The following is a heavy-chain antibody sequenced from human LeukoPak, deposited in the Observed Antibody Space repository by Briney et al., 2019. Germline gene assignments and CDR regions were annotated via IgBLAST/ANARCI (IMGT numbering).Heavy chain of an antibody. CDR2: IKQDGSDK. Sequence: GGSVRLSCAASGFTFSFYWMSWVRQAPGKGLEWVANIKQDGSDKYYVDSVKGRFIISRDNSKNSLYLQMNSLRAEDTAFYFCARHSNKDDYDSSGHYRSFDYWGQGTLVSVSS. J-gene: IGHJ4*02. V-gene: IGHV3-7*01. D-gene: IGHD3-22*01. CDR3: ARHSNKDDYDSSGHYRSFDY. CDR1: GFTFSFYW.